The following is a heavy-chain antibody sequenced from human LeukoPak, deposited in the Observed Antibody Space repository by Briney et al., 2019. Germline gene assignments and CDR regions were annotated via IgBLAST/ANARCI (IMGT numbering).Heavy chain of an antibody. Sequence: SETLSLTCAVSGGSISASNWWSWVRQPPGKGLEGIGEIYHSGSTYYNPSLKSRVTISVDTSKNQFSLKLSSVTAADTAVYYCARRIEDYYDSSGYYDYWGQGTLVTVSS. CDR3: ARRIEDYYDSSGYYDY. CDR2: IYHSGST. J-gene: IGHJ4*02. CDR1: GGSISASNW. D-gene: IGHD3-22*01. V-gene: IGHV4-4*02.